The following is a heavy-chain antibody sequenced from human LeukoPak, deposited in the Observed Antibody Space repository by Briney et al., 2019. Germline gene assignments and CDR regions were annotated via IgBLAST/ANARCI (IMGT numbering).Heavy chain of an antibody. CDR2: IYYSGST. CDR1: GGSISSSSYY. J-gene: IGHJ4*02. Sequence: PSETLSLTCTVSGGSISSSSYYWGWIRQPPGKGLEWIGSIYYSGSTYYNPSLKSRVTISVDTSKNQFSLKLSSVTAADTAVYYCARSGWRMGWLQPYYFDYWGQGTLVTVSS. V-gene: IGHV4-39*01. CDR3: ARSGWRMGWLQPYYFDY. D-gene: IGHD5-24*01.